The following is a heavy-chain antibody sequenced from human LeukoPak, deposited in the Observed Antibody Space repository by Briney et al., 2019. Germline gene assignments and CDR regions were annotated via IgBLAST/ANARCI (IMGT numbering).Heavy chain of an antibody. CDR3: ARDGGFRLNWFDP. CDR2: IYDSEST. CDR1: GGSISSGGYY. Sequence: SETLSLTCTVSGGSISSGGYYWSWIRQHPGKGLEWIGYIYDSESTSFNPSLKSRVTISVDTSRNQFSLTLSSVTAADTAVYYCARDGGFRLNWFDPWGQGTLVTVSS. D-gene: IGHD3-16*01. J-gene: IGHJ5*02. V-gene: IGHV4-31*03.